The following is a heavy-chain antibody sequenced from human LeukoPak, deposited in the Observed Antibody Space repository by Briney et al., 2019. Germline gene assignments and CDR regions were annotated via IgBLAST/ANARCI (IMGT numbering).Heavy chain of an antibody. D-gene: IGHD4-17*01. CDR2: ISYDGSNK. Sequence: GRSLRLSCAASGFTFSSYGMHWVRQAPGKGLEWVAVISYDGSNKYYADSVKGRFTISRDNSKNTLYLQMNSLRAEDTAVYYCARAWSGDGGDAFDIWGQGTMVTVSS. V-gene: IGHV3-30*03. CDR3: ARAWSGDGGDAFDI. J-gene: IGHJ3*02. CDR1: GFTFSSYG.